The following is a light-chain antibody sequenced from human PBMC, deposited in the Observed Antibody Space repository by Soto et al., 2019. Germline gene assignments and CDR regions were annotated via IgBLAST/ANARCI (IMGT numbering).Light chain of an antibody. CDR1: QSLLHSNGYNY. J-gene: IGKJ5*01. CDR2: LGS. Sequence: DIVMTQSPLSLPVTPGEPASFSCMSSQSLLHSNGYNYLYWYLQKSGQSPQLLIYLGSNRADGVTDRFSGSGSGTEFTRKISSVEAEDVGVYYFMQALQSPITFGQGPRLELK. CDR3: MQALQSPIT. V-gene: IGKV2-28*01.